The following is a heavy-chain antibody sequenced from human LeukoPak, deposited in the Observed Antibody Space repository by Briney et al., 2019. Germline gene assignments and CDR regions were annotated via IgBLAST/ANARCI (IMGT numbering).Heavy chain of an antibody. D-gene: IGHD2-21*01. CDR2: IYWDDDK. V-gene: IGHV2-5*02. J-gene: IGHJ5*02. CDR3: AHHYSFQPMGWFDP. CDR1: GFSLSTSGVG. Sequence: SGPTLVKPTQTLTLTCTFSGFSLSTSGVGVGWIRQPPGKALEWLALIYWDDDKRYSPSLKSRLTITKDTSKNQVVLTMTNMDPVDTATYYCAHHYSFQPMGWFDPWGQGTLVTVSS.